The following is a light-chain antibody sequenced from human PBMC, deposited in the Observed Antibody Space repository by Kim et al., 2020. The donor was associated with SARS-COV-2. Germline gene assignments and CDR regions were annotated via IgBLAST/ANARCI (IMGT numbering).Light chain of an antibody. J-gene: IGKJ5*01. Sequence: RATISCKSSHGVLTYNNRNSVAWYQKKPGQPPKLIIYWASTRESGVPDRFSGSGSGTDFTLIINSLQAEDVAIYYCQQYYSLPLTFGQGTRLEIK. CDR3: QQYYSLPLT. CDR1: HGVLTYNNRNS. CDR2: WAS. V-gene: IGKV4-1*01.